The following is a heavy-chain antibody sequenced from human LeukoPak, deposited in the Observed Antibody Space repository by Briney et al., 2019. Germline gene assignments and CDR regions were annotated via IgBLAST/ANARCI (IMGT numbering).Heavy chain of an antibody. CDR2: ISGSGGST. J-gene: IGHJ3*02. D-gene: IGHD6-6*01. CDR3: AKPRVEYSSSPDAFDI. V-gene: IGHV3-23*01. Sequence: GGSLRLSCAASGLTFSSYNMNWVRQAPGKGLEWVSAISGSGGSTYYADSVKGRFTISRDNSKNMLYLQMNSLRAEDTAVYYCAKPRVEYSSSPDAFDIWGQGTMVTVSS. CDR1: GLTFSSYN.